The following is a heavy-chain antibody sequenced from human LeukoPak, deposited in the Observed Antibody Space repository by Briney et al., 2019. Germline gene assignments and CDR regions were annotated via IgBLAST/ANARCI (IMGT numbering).Heavy chain of an antibody. D-gene: IGHD5-18*01. V-gene: IGHV1-69*05. J-gene: IGHJ4*02. CDR1: GGTFSSYA. CDR3: ARGGYSYGYSLDY. Sequence: ASVKVSCKASGGTFSSYAISWVRQAPGQGLGWMGRIIPIFGTANYAQKFQGRVTITTDESTSTAYMELSSLRSEDTAVYYCARGGYSYGYSLDYWGQGTLVTVSS. CDR2: IIPIFGTA.